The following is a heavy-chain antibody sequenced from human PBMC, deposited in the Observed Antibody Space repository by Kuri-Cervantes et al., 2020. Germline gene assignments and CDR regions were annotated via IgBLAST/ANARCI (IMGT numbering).Heavy chain of an antibody. J-gene: IGHJ2*01. CDR2: ISWSSGVI. Sequence: SLKISCATSGFTFEDYALHWVRQRPGRGPEWVSGISWSSGVIGYADSVKGRFTISRDNSKNTLYLQMNSLRAEDTAVYYCARVPTVRITMVRGVIRYFDLWGRGTLVTVSS. CDR3: ARVPTVRITMVRGVIRYFDL. V-gene: IGHV3-9*01. CDR1: GFTFEDYA. D-gene: IGHD3-10*01.